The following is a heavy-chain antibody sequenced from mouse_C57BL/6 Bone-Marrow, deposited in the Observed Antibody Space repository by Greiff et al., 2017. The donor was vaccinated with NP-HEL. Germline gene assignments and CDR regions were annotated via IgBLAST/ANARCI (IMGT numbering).Heavy chain of an antibody. J-gene: IGHJ2*01. CDR3: TRDRNSRGFDY. CDR2: ISSGGDYI. Sequence: SLEWVAYISSGGDYIYYADTVKGRFTISRDNARNTLYLQMSSLKSEDTAMYYCTRDRNSRGFDYWGQGTTLTVSS. V-gene: IGHV5-9-1*02.